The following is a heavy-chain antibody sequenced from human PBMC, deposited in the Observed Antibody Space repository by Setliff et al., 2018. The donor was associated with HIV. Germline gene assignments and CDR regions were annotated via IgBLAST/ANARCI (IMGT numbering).Heavy chain of an antibody. J-gene: IGHJ4*02. V-gene: IGHV4-39*07. CDR2: IYYSGST. CDR1: GETIRNGFYY. Sequence: ETLSLTCTVSGETIRNGFYYWHWMRQPPGKGLEWIGSIYYSGSTHYKSSLKSRVTISVDTSKNQFSLRLSSVTAADTAVYYCARGGGPDTNFDSWGRGTLVTVSS. CDR3: ARGGGPDTNFDS.